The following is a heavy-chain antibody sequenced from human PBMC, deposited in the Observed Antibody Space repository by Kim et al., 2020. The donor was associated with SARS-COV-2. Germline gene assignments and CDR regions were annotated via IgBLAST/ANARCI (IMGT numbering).Heavy chain of an antibody. Sequence: RVTISVDTSKNQFSLKLSSVTAADTAVYYCARRPYCSSTSCYLTLYYFDYWGQGTLVTVSS. D-gene: IGHD2-2*01. V-gene: IGHV4-39*01. J-gene: IGHJ4*02. CDR3: ARRPYCSSTSCYLTLYYFDY.